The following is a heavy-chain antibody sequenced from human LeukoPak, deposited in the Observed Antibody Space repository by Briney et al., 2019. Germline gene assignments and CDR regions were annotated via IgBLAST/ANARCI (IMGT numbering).Heavy chain of an antibody. Sequence: GGSLRLSCAASGFTFSSYGMHWVRQAPGKGLEWVAFIRYDGSNKYYADSVKGRFTISRDNSKNTLYLQMNSLRAEDTAVYYCANYYDILTGYDNYFDYWGQGTLVTVSS. CDR3: ANYYDILTGYDNYFDY. CDR2: IRYDGSNK. J-gene: IGHJ4*02. CDR1: GFTFSSYG. D-gene: IGHD3-9*01. V-gene: IGHV3-30*02.